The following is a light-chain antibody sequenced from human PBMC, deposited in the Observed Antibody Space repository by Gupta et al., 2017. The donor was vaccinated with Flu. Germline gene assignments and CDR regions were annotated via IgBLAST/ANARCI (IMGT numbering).Light chain of an antibody. CDR2: ATA. Sequence: RSESPGDRATRACRARQSVGSNYIAWYKHKPGQAPRLLIYATANRATGIPDRFSGGGDGTDVTLTISRREPEDFAVYYCQHNCDSVPHSFGQGTKLEIK. CDR1: QSVGSNY. V-gene: IGKV3-20*01. CDR3: QHNCDSVPHS. J-gene: IGKJ2*01.